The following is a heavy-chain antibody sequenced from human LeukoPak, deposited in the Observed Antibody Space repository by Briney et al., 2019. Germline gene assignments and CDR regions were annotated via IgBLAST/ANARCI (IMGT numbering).Heavy chain of an antibody. D-gene: IGHD6-13*01. Sequence: GASVKVSCKASGYTFTSYGISWVRQAPGQGLEWMGGIIPIFGTANYAQKFQGRVTITADESTSTAYMELSSLRSEDTAVYYCARVSSSSSWRKYDAFDIWGQGTMVTVSS. J-gene: IGHJ3*02. CDR1: GYTFTSYG. V-gene: IGHV1-69*13. CDR2: IIPIFGTA. CDR3: ARVSSSSSWRKYDAFDI.